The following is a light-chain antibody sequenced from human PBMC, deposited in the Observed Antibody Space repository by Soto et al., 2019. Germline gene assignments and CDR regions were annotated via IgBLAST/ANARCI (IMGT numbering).Light chain of an antibody. J-gene: IGKJ2*01. CDR2: GAS. V-gene: IGKV3-20*01. Sequence: IVLTQSPGPLSLSPGERATLSCRASQTINSDDLAWYQHKPGQAPRALIHGASTRATGMPDRFSGSGSGTDFTLTISRLEHEDFAVYYCQHYGGSPYTFGQGTKIEI. CDR3: QHYGGSPYT. CDR1: QTINSDD.